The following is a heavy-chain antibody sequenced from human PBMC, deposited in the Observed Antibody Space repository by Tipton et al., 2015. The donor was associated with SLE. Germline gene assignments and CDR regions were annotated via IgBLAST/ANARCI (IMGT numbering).Heavy chain of an antibody. Sequence: GSLRLSCAASVFIFSDYSMNWVRQAPGKGLEWVSSISSSSRYIYHAESLKGRFTISRDNAKNSLYLQMNSLRVEDTAVYFCAGDDYASGITWGQGTLVTVSS. J-gene: IGHJ5*02. CDR2: ISSSSRYI. CDR1: VFIFSDYS. V-gene: IGHV3-21*03. CDR3: AGDDYASGIT. D-gene: IGHD3-10*01.